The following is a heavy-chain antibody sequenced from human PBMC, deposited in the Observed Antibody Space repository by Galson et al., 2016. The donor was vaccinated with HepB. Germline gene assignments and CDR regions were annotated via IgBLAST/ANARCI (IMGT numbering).Heavy chain of an antibody. J-gene: IGHJ4*02. D-gene: IGHD3-16*01. CDR1: GLTFSRDG. CDR3: ARAHTIMLNYFDY. CDR2: IWSDGNTK. Sequence: SLRLSCAASGLTFSRDGMHWVRQPPGKGLEWVAVIWSDGNTKSYADSVKGRFTISRDNSKNTLFLQMNGLRAEDTAVYYCARAHTIMLNYFDYWGQGTLVTVSS. V-gene: IGHV3-33*01.